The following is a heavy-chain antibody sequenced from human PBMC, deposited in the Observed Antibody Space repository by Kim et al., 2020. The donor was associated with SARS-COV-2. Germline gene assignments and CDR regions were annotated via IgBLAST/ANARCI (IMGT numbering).Heavy chain of an antibody. J-gene: IGHJ4*02. Sequence: GGSLRLSCAASGFTFSSYAMSWVRQAPGKGLEWVSAISGSGGSTYYADSVKGRFTISRDNSKNTLYLQMNSLRAEDTAVYYCAKVDELGYCSSTSCYGYFDYWGQGTLVTVSS. D-gene: IGHD2-2*01. CDR1: GFTFSSYA. CDR3: AKVDELGYCSSTSCYGYFDY. V-gene: IGHV3-23*01. CDR2: ISGSGGST.